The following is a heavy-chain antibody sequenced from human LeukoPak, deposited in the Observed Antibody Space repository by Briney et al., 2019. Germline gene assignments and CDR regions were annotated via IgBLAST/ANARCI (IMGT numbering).Heavy chain of an antibody. Sequence: PGESLRLSCAASGFTFSHYWMSWVRQAPGKGLEWVANIKQEGSEKYYVDSVKGRFTISRDNAKNSLYLQMNSLRAEDTAVYYCARGTYYYDSSGYYVFDSWGQGTLVTVSS. CDR1: GFTFSHYW. J-gene: IGHJ4*02. D-gene: IGHD3-22*01. CDR2: IKQEGSEK. V-gene: IGHV3-7*04. CDR3: ARGTYYYDSSGYYVFDS.